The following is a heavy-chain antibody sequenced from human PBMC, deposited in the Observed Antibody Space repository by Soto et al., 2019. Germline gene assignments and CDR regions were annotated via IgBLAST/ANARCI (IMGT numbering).Heavy chain of an antibody. CDR2: ISGSSDST. J-gene: IGHJ4*02. CDR3: AKVKTWTYLDF. Sequence: EVQLLESGGGLVQPGGSLRLSCAASGFTFSSFAMTWVRQAPGKGLEWVSSISGSSDSTYYADSVKGRFTISRDNSKNTLYVQMNSLRAEDTAVYYCAKVKTWTYLDFWGQGSLVTVSS. V-gene: IGHV3-23*01. CDR1: GFTFSSFA. D-gene: IGHD5-12*01.